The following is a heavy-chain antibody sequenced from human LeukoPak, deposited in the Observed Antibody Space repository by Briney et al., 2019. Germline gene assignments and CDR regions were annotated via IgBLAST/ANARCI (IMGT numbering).Heavy chain of an antibody. CDR3: ARAGRKSRGVDIVRKKETGYYYYMDV. D-gene: IGHD2-15*01. Sequence: GGSLRLSCAASGFTFDDYAMHWVRQAPGKGLEWVSGITWNSDNIEYVDSVKGRFTISRDNAKNSLYLQMNSLRAEDTAVYYCARAGRKSRGVDIVRKKETGYYYYMDVWGKGTTVTVSS. J-gene: IGHJ6*03. CDR1: GFTFDDYA. CDR2: ITWNSDNI. V-gene: IGHV3-9*01.